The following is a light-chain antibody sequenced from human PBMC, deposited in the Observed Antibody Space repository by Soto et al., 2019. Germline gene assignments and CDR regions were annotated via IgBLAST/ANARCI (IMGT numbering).Light chain of an antibody. V-gene: IGKV1-5*01. Sequence: DIQMTQSPSTLSASVGDGVTITCRASQSIGTWLAWYQQKPGKAPKVLIYDVSSLKSGVPSRFSGSASGADFTLSISSLQPDDFATYYCQPYKTPWTFGQGTKVEIK. CDR2: DVS. CDR1: QSIGTW. J-gene: IGKJ1*01. CDR3: QPYKTPWT.